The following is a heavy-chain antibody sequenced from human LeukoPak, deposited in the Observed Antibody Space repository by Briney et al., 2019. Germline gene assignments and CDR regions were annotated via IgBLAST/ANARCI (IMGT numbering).Heavy chain of an antibody. CDR2: IWYDGSDE. CDR3: VRDRITMVRGVRNWFDP. Sequence: GGSLRLCCAASGFIFSTYGMHWGRQAPGKGLEWVALIWYDGSDEHYADSVKGRFTISRDNSRNTLYLQMNSLRVEHTAVYYCVRDRITMVRGVRNWFDPWGQGTLVTVSS. J-gene: IGHJ5*02. CDR1: GFIFSTYG. D-gene: IGHD3-10*01. V-gene: IGHV3-33*01.